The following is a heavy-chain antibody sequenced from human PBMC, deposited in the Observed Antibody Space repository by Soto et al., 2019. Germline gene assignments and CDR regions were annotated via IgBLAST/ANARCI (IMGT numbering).Heavy chain of an antibody. CDR3: SAIVGVSVASGYYYYMDG. J-gene: IGHJ6*03. Sequence: GGSLRLSCATSGSTFSNAWMNWVRQAPGKGLEWVGRIKSKIVGGTTDYAAPVKGRFTISRDDSKDTLYLQMNSLKTEDTGVYYCSAIVGVSVASGYYYYMDGWGKETTVTVSS. CDR2: IKSKIVGGTT. V-gene: IGHV3-15*01. CDR1: GSTFSNAW. D-gene: IGHD2-2*01.